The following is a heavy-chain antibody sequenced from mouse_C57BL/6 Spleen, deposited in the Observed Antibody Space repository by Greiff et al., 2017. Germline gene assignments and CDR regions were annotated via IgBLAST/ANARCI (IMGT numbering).Heavy chain of an antibody. CDR3: APNWERFAY. Sequence: VKLQESGPELVKPGASVKISCKASGYAFSSSWMNWVKQRPGKGLEWIGRIYPGDGDTNYNGKFKGKATLTADKSSSTAYMQLSSLTSEDSAVYFCAPNWERFAYWGQGTLVTVSA. D-gene: IGHD4-1*01. CDR1: GYAFSSSW. CDR2: IYPGDGDT. J-gene: IGHJ3*01. V-gene: IGHV1-82*01.